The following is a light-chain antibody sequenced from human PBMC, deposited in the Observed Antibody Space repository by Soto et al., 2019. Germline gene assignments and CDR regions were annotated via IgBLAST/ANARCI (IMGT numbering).Light chain of an antibody. V-gene: IGKV3-15*01. CDR2: GAS. J-gene: IGKJ1*01. Sequence: EIVMTQSPATLSVSPGERATLSCRASQSVSSNLAWYQQKPGQAPRLLIYGASNRATGIPARFSGSGSGTEFTLTISSLQSEDFAVYYCQQYNNWPGFGQGTKVEIK. CDR1: QSVSSN. CDR3: QQYNNWPG.